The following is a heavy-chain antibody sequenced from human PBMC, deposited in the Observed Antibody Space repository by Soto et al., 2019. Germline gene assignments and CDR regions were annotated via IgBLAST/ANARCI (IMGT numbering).Heavy chain of an antibody. V-gene: IGHV1-3*01. Sequence: GGSVKVSCKASGYTFTSYAMHWVRQAPGQRLEWMGWINAGNGNTKYSQKFQGRVTITRDTSASTAYMELSSLRSEDTAVYYCARRHYYGSGSYYKPTYYHYYGMDVWGQGTTVTVSS. CDR1: GYTFTSYA. D-gene: IGHD3-10*01. J-gene: IGHJ6*02. CDR3: ARRHYYGSGSYYKPTYYHYYGMDV. CDR2: INAGNGNT.